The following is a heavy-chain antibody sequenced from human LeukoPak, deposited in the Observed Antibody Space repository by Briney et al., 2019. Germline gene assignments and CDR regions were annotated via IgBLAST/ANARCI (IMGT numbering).Heavy chain of an antibody. CDR3: ARGSSSWYPKFDP. V-gene: IGHV4-61*01. Sequence: SETLSLTCTVSRGSVSSGSYYWSWIRQPPGKGLECGGYIYDSGSTNYDPSLKSRVTISVDTPKNQFSLKLNSVTAADTAVYYCARGSSSWYPKFDPWGQGTLVTVSS. CDR2: IYDSGST. J-gene: IGHJ5*02. CDR1: RGSVSSGSYY. D-gene: IGHD6-13*01.